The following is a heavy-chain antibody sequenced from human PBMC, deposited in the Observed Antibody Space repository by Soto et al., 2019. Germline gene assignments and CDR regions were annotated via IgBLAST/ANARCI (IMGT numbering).Heavy chain of an antibody. J-gene: IGHJ2*01. CDR1: GFTFSSYA. Sequence: EVQLLESGGGLVQPGGSLRLSCAASGFTFSSYAMSWVRQAPGKGLEWVSIISGSGGSTYYADSVRGRFTISRDNSKNTLYLQMNSLRVEVTAIYYCAKNSYGDYDWYFDLWGRGTLVTVSS. CDR3: AKNSYGDYDWYFDL. CDR2: ISGSGGST. D-gene: IGHD4-17*01. V-gene: IGHV3-23*01.